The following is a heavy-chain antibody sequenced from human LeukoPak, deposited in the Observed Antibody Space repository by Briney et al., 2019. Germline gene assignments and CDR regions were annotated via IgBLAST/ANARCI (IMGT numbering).Heavy chain of an antibody. Sequence: ASVKVSCKASGNTFTGYYMHWVRQAPGQGLEWMGWINPNSGGTNYAQKFQGRVTMTRDTSISTAYMELSRLRSDDTAVYYCARRLEQWLDGDNYYYYYYMDVWGKGTTVTVSS. CDR3: ARRLEQWLDGDNYYYYYYMDV. V-gene: IGHV1-2*02. CDR1: GNTFTGYY. D-gene: IGHD6-19*01. CDR2: INPNSGGT. J-gene: IGHJ6*03.